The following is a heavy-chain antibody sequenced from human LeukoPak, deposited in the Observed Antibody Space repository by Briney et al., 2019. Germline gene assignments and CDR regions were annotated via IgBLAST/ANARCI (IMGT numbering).Heavy chain of an antibody. CDR3: ARLVGAATDPFDY. CDR2: IYYSGST. D-gene: IGHD1-26*01. V-gene: IGHV4-34*01. CDR1: GGSFSDYY. Sequence: SETLSLTCAVYGGSFSDYYWSWIRQPPGKGLEWIASIYYSGSTYYNPSLKSRVTISIDTSKNQFSLKLSSVTAADTAVYYCARLVGAATDPFDYWGQGTLVTVSS. J-gene: IGHJ4*02.